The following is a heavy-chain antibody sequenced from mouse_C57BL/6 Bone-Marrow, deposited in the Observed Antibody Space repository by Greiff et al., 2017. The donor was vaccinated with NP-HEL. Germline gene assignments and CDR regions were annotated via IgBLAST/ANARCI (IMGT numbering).Heavy chain of an antibody. CDR1: GYTFTSYW. CDR3: ARSRLQRYYYAMDY. Sequence: VQLQQPGAELVRPGTSVKLSCKASGYTFTSYWMHWVKQRPGQGLEWIGVIDPSDSYTNYNQKFKGKATLTVDTSSSTAYMQLSSLTSEDSAVYYCARSRLQRYYYAMDYWGQGTSVTVSS. CDR2: IDPSDSYT. D-gene: IGHD1-1*01. V-gene: IGHV1-59*01. J-gene: IGHJ4*01.